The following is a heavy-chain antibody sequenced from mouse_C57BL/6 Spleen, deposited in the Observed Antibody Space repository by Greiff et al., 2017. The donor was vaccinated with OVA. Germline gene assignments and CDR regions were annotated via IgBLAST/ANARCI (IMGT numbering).Heavy chain of an antibody. CDR2: INPNNGGT. J-gene: IGHJ3*01. CDR1: GYTFTDYY. Sequence: EVKLQQSGPELVKPGASVKISCKASGYTFTDYYMNWVKQSHGKSLEWIGDINPNNGGTSYNQKFKGKATLTVDKSSSTAYMELRSLTSEDSAVYYCARLEDGSSPWFAYWGQGTLVTVSA. D-gene: IGHD1-1*01. V-gene: IGHV1-26*01. CDR3: ARLEDGSSPWFAY.